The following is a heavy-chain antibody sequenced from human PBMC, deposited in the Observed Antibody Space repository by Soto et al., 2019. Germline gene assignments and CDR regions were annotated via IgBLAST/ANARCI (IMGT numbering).Heavy chain of an antibody. CDR1: GYTFTSYY. CDR3: ARVDAVGATRPAFDI. CDR2: INPSGGST. D-gene: IGHD1-26*01. V-gene: IGHV1-46*01. J-gene: IGHJ3*02. Sequence: GASVKVSCKASGYTFTSYYMHWVRQAPGQGLEWMGIINPSGGSTSYAQKFQGRVTMTRDTSTSTVYMELSSLRSEDTAVYYCARVDAVGATRPAFDIWGQGTMVTVSS.